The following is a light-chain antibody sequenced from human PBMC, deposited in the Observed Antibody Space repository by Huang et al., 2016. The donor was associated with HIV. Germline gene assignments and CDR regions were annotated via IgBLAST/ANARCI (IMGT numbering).Light chain of an antibody. CDR2: KIS. J-gene: IGKJ5*01. CDR1: QSLIYSDGNTY. V-gene: IGKV2-30*01. CDR3: MQGTHWPPIT. Sequence: DVVLTQSPLSLPVTLGQPASISCWSSQSLIYSDGNTYLSWFQQRPGQSPRRLIYKISNRDSGVPDRCSGSGSGSDVTLKISKVEAEDVAVYYCMQGTHWPPITFGQGTRLEI.